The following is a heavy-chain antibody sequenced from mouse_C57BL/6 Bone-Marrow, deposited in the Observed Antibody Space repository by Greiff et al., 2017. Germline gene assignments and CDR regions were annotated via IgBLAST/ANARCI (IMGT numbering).Heavy chain of an antibody. CDR2: INPNYGST. D-gene: IGHD1-1*01. Sequence: VQLQQSGPELVKPGASVKISCKASGYSFTDYNMNWVKQRNGKSLEWIGVINPNYGSTSYNQKFKGKATLTVDQSSSTAYMQLNSLTSEDSAVYYCARYNYYGSSCFAYWGQGTLVTVSA. J-gene: IGHJ3*01. V-gene: IGHV1-39*01. CDR1: GYSFTDYN. CDR3: ARYNYYGSSCFAY.